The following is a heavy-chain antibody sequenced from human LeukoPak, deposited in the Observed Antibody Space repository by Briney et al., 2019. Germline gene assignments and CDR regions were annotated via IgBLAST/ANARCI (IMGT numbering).Heavy chain of an antibody. CDR2: ISGSGGST. D-gene: IGHD2-2*02. J-gene: IGHJ4*02. Sequence: PGGSLRLSCAVSGFTFSSYAMSWVRQAPGKGLEWVSAISGSGGSTYYADSVKGRFTISRDNSKNTLYLQMNSLRAEDTAVYYCAKGSPIVVVPAAISGCFDYWGQGTLVTVSS. V-gene: IGHV3-23*01. CDR1: GFTFSSYA. CDR3: AKGSPIVVVPAAISGCFDY.